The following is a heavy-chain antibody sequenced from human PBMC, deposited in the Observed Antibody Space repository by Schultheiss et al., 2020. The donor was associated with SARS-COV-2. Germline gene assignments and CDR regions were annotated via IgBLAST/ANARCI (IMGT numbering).Heavy chain of an antibody. V-gene: IGHV4-59*01. CDR1: GGSISSYY. D-gene: IGHD3-22*01. J-gene: IGHJ5*02. CDR3: ARGRDYYDSSGYHRWFDP. CDR2: IYYSGST. Sequence: SETLSLTCTFSGGSISSYYWSWIRQPPGKGLEWIGHIYYSGSTNYNPSLKSRVTISVDTSKNQFSLKLSSVTAADTAVYYCARGRDYYDSSGYHRWFDPWGQGTLVTVSS.